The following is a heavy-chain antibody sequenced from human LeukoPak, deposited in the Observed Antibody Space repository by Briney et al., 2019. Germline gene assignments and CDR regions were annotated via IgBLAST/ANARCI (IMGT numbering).Heavy chain of an antibody. CDR3: ASRRGLTPLEPIDY. Sequence: SETLSLTCTVSGGSISSYYWSWIRQPAGKGLEWIGRIYTSGSTNYNPSLKSRVTMSVDTSKNQFSLKLSSVTAADAAVYYCASRRGLTPLEPIDYWGQGTLVTVSS. D-gene: IGHD5-12*01. CDR1: GGSISSYY. V-gene: IGHV4-4*07. J-gene: IGHJ4*02. CDR2: IYTSGST.